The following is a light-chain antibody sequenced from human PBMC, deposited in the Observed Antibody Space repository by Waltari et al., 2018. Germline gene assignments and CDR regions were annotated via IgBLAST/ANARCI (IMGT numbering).Light chain of an antibody. CDR2: SNE. J-gene: IGLJ2*01. CDR3: AAWDDSLNGPV. V-gene: IGLV1-44*01. CDR1: SSNIGSNT. Sequence: QSVVTQPPSASGTPGQRVTISCSGSSSNIGSNTVNWFQQLPGMAPRLLIYSNERRPSGFPDRFSASTSGTSASLGISGLQSEDEADYYCAAWDDSLNGPVFGGGTKVTVL.